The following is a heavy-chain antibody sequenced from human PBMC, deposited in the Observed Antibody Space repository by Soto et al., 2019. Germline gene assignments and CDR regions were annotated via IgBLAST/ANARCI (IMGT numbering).Heavy chain of an antibody. Sequence: SGPTLVNPTQTLTLTCTFSGFSLSTSGVGVGWIRQPPGKALEWLALIYWDDDKRYSPSLKSRLTITKDTSKNQVVLTMTNMDPVDTATYYCAHRHIPYGSGSYINTSPWFDPWGQGTLVTVSS. V-gene: IGHV2-5*02. J-gene: IGHJ5*02. CDR3: AHRHIPYGSGSYINTSPWFDP. D-gene: IGHD3-10*01. CDR1: GFSLSTSGVG. CDR2: IYWDDDK.